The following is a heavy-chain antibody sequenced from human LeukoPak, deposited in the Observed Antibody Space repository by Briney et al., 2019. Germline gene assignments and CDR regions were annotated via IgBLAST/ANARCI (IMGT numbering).Heavy chain of an antibody. CDR3: ATRGYYYVSDY. V-gene: IGHV4-34*01. J-gene: IGHJ4*02. CDR2: INDSGSI. Sequence: SETLSLTCAVYGGSFSGYYWIWIRQSPGKGLEWIGEINDSGSINYNPSLKSRVTISVDASKNQFSLKLSSVTAADTAVYYCATRGYYYVSDYWGQGTLVS. CDR1: GGSFSGYY. D-gene: IGHD3-22*01.